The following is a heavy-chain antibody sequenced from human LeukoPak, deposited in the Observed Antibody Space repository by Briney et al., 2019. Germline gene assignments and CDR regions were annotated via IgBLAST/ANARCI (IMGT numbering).Heavy chain of an antibody. CDR2: INHSGST. CDR3: ARSSIAARPPPPYYYYYYMDV. Sequence: SETLSLTCAVYGGSFSGYYWSWIRQPPGKGLEWIGEINHSGSTNYNPSLKSRVTISVDTSKNQFSLKLSSVTAADTAVYYCARSSIAARPPPPYYYYYYMDVWGKGTTVTVSS. CDR1: GGSFSGYY. V-gene: IGHV4-34*01. J-gene: IGHJ6*03. D-gene: IGHD6-6*01.